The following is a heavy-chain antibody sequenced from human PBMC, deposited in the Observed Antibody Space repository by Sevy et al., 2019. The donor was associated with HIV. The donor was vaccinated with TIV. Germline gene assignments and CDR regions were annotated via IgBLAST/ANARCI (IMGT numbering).Heavy chain of an antibody. CDR1: GFTFSDYW. CDR2: IKPDGSEK. J-gene: IGHJ4*02. Sequence: GGSLRLSCAASGFTFSDYWMSWVRQTPGKGLKWVANIKPDGSEKYYVDSVNGRFTISRDNTKNSLYLQMNSLRAEDTAVYYCARGEAARPYWGQGALVTVSS. D-gene: IGHD6-6*01. V-gene: IGHV3-7*01. CDR3: ARGEAARPY.